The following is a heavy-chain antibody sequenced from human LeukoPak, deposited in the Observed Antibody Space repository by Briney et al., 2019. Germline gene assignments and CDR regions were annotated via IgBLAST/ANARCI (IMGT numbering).Heavy chain of an antibody. Sequence: GGSLRLSCAASGFTFSSYSMNWVRQAPGKGLEWVSSISSSSSYIYYADSVKGRFTISRDNAKNSLYLQMNSLRAEDTAVYYCARDGGYSYGQGYYFDYWGQGTLVTVSS. CDR3: ARDGGYSYGQGYYFDY. J-gene: IGHJ4*02. CDR1: GFTFSSYS. CDR2: ISSSSSYI. D-gene: IGHD5-18*01. V-gene: IGHV3-21*01.